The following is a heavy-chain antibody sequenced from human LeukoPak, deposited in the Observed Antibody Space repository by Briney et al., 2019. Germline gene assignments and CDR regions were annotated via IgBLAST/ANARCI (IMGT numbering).Heavy chain of an antibody. CDR1: GFTFSSYG. D-gene: IGHD6-13*01. Sequence: GRSLRLSCAASGFTFSSYGMHWVRQAPGKGLEWVAVISYDGSNKYYADSVRGRFTISRDNSKNTLYLQMNSLRAEDTAVYYCAKDFRIAAAGQGGSPDAFDIWGQGTMVTVSS. CDR2: ISYDGSNK. V-gene: IGHV3-30*18. J-gene: IGHJ3*02. CDR3: AKDFRIAAAGQGGSPDAFDI.